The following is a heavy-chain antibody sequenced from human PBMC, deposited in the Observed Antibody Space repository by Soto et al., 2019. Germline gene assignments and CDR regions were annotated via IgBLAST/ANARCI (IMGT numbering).Heavy chain of an antibody. V-gene: IGHV3-23*01. D-gene: IGHD5-12*01. CDR2: ISGSGGNT. Sequence: GGSLRLSCAASGFIFSSYAMTWVRQAPGKGLEWVSGISGSGGNTYYADSVKGRFTISRDNSKKMLYLQMNSLRAEDTAVYYCAKDARYSNTWYYFDYWGQGTLVTVSS. CDR1: GFIFSSYA. J-gene: IGHJ4*02. CDR3: AKDARYSNTWYYFDY.